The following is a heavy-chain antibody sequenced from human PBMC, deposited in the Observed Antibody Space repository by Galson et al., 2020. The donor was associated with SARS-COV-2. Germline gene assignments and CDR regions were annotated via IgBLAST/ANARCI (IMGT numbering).Heavy chain of an antibody. CDR1: GFTVSSNY. CDR3: ARAGVTTSSLVYYYYYYMDV. Sequence: GGSLRLSCAASGFTVSSNYMSWVRQAPGKGLEWVSVIYSGGSTYYADSVKGRFTISRDNSKNTLYLQTNSLRAEDTAVYYCARAGVTTSSLVYYYYYYMDVWGKGTTVTVSS. V-gene: IGHV3-53*01. CDR2: IYSGGST. J-gene: IGHJ6*03. D-gene: IGHD4-4*01.